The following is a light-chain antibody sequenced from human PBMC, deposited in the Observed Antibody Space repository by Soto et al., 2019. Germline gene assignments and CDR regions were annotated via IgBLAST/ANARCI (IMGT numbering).Light chain of an antibody. Sequence: DIQVTQSPSTLSGSVGDRVTITCRASQTISSWLAWYQQKPGKAPKLLIYDASKLNSGVPSRFSGSGSGTEFTLTISSLQPDDFATYFCQQKSFGGGTKVDIK. V-gene: IGKV1-5*01. CDR1: QTISSW. J-gene: IGKJ4*01. CDR2: DAS. CDR3: QQKS.